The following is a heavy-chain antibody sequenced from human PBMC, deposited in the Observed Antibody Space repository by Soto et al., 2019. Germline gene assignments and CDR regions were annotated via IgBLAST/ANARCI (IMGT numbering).Heavy chain of an antibody. V-gene: IGHV3-74*01. D-gene: IGHD1-26*01. J-gene: IGHJ4*02. CDR3: ARGGAMGVDY. Sequence: PGWSLRLSCTASGFTFNTHWMHWVRQAPGKGLVWVSRIYFDGITTNYADSVKGRLTVSRDNAKNTVYLHVNTLRDEDTAVYYCARGGAMGVDYWVQGTMVTVSP. CDR1: GFTFNTHW. CDR2: IYFDGITT.